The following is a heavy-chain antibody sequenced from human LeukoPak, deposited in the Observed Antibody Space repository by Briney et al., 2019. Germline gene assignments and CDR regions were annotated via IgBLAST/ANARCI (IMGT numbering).Heavy chain of an antibody. J-gene: IGHJ4*02. CDR3: VNSSPGGGWLVSGNFDY. Sequence: SETLSLTCTVSGGSISSNNYYWGWIRQPPGKGLEWIGSIYYSGSTYYNPSLKSRVTISVDTSKNQCSLKLSSVTAADTAVYYCVNSSPGGGWLVSGNFDYWGQGTLVTVSS. D-gene: IGHD6-19*01. V-gene: IGHV4-39*01. CDR2: IYYSGST. CDR1: GGSISSNNYY.